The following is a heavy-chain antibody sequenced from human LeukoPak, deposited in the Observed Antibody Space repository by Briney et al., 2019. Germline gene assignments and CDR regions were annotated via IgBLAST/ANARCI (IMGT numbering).Heavy chain of an antibody. Sequence: ASVKVSCKASGYTFTSYGISWVRPAPGQGLEWVGWISAYNGNTNYAQKLQGRVTMTTDTSTSTAYMELRSLRSDDTAVYYCARDRYVGSYYDYWGQGTLVTVSS. CDR2: ISAYNGNT. V-gene: IGHV1-18*01. J-gene: IGHJ4*02. D-gene: IGHD3-10*01. CDR1: GYTFTSYG. CDR3: ARDRYVGSYYDY.